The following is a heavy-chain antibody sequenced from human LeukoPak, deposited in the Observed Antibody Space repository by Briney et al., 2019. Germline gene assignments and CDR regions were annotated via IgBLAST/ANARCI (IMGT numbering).Heavy chain of an antibody. CDR3: ARVYYASWSGQPLSQHWLDP. CDR2: IRSTGSST. CDR1: GFTFSDYY. D-gene: IGHD3-3*01. Sequence: GGSLGLSCTASGFTFSDYYVTWIRQAPGKGLEWVSYIRSTGSSTAYADSVKGRFAISRDNAKNSLYLQMNGLRVEDTAIYYCARVYYASWSGQPLSQHWLDPWGQGTLVTVSS. J-gene: IGHJ5*02. V-gene: IGHV3-11*04.